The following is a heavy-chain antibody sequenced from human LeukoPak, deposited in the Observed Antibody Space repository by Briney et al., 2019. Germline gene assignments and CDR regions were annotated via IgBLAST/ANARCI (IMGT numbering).Heavy chain of an antibody. J-gene: IGHJ4*02. CDR1: GFTFSSYG. V-gene: IGHV3-7*01. CDR2: IKQDESEK. Sequence: AGSLRLSCAASGFTFSSYGMTWVRQAPGKGLEWVANIKQDESEKYYVDSVKGRFTISRDNAKNSLSLQMNSLRAEDTALYYCARNSEVAAWTFDNWGLGTLVTVSS. D-gene: IGHD2-15*01. CDR3: ARNSEVAAWTFDN.